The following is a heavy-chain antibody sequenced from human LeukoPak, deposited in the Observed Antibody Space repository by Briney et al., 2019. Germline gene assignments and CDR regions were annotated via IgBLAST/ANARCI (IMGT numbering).Heavy chain of an antibody. V-gene: IGHV3-9*01. J-gene: IGHJ3*02. CDR3: ARERITMVRGVTDAFDI. CDR2: ISWNSGSV. Sequence: GGSLRLSCAGSGFIFNNYAMHWVRQPPGKGLEWVSGISWNSGSVDYADSVKGRFTISRDNAKNSLYLQMNSLRAEDTAVYYCARERITMVRGVTDAFDIWGQGTMVTVSS. CDR1: GFIFNNYA. D-gene: IGHD3-10*01.